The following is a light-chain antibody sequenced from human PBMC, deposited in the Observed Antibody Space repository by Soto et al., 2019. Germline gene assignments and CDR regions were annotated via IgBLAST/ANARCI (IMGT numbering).Light chain of an antibody. CDR1: QSFGSF. J-gene: IGKJ5*01. Sequence: DFELTQSPSSLSAFVGETVTISCRASQSFGSFLCLYQQKPGTAPKLLVYAVSNLQIGVPSRFSGSGSGTSYNLTISGLQPEDFSTYFCQQNFNTPITFGKGTRLE. V-gene: IGKV1-39*01. CDR3: QQNFNTPIT. CDR2: AVS.